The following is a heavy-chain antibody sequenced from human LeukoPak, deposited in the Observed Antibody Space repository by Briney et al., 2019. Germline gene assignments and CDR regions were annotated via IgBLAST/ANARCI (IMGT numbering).Heavy chain of an antibody. CDR1: GFTFSSYG. CDR3: AKGAAVTTWDYFDY. J-gene: IGHJ4*02. D-gene: IGHD4-17*01. CDR2: ISYDGINK. V-gene: IGHV3-30*18. Sequence: GRSLRLSCAASGFTFSSYGIHWVRQAPGKGLEWVAVISYDGINKYYAESVKGRFTISRDNSKNTLYLQMNSLRAEDTAVYYCAKGAAVTTWDYFDYWGQGTLVTASS.